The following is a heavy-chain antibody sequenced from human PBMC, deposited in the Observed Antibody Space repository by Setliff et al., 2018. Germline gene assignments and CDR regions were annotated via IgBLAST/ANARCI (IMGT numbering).Heavy chain of an antibody. CDR2: IMQDGGAQ. CDR1: GFTFSKAW. V-gene: IGHV3-7*03. J-gene: IGHJ4*02. Sequence: PGGSLRLSCAVSGFTFSKAWMSWVRQAPGKGLEWVANIMQDGGAQYYLDSVKGRFTVSRDNSNNTLYLHMSSLRAEDTAVYFCARIFLYGTSWYFDNWGQGTLVTVSS. CDR3: ARIFLYGTSWYFDN. D-gene: IGHD3-3*01.